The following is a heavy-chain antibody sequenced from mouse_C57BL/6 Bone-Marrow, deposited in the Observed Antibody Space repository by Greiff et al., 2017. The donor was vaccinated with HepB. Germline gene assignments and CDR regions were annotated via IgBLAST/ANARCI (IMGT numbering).Heavy chain of an antibody. Sequence: VKLQQPGAELVKPGASVKLSCKASGYTFTSYWMHWVKQRPGQGLEWIGMIHPNSGSTNYNEKFKSKATLTVDKSSSTAYMQLSSLTSEDSAVYYCARTSNYVGFAYWGQGTLVTVSA. D-gene: IGHD2-5*01. V-gene: IGHV1-64*01. CDR3: ARTSNYVGFAY. CDR1: GYTFTSYW. CDR2: IHPNSGST. J-gene: IGHJ3*01.